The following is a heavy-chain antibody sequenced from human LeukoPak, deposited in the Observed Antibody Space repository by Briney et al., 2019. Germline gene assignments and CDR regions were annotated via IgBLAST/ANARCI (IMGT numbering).Heavy chain of an antibody. CDR1: GYTFTSYD. D-gene: IGHD2-2*02. V-gene: IGHV1-8*01. CDR3: ARSVGRVVVVPAAIDYYYYYGMDV. J-gene: IGHJ6*02. Sequence: ASVKVSCTASGYTFTSYDINWVRQATGQGLEWMGWMNPNSGNTGYAQKFQSRVTMTRNTSISTAYMELSSLRSEDTAVYYCARSVGRVVVVPAAIDYYYYYGMDVWGQGTTVTVSS. CDR2: MNPNSGNT.